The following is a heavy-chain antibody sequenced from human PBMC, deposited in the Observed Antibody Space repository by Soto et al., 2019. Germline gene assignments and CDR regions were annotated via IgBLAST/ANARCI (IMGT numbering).Heavy chain of an antibody. V-gene: IGHV4-38-2*01. Sequence: PSETLSLTCDVSGYSISSGYYWGWLRQSPGKGLEWIGSIFFTGTTYYNPSLNSQVTISVDTSKNQFSLKLSSVTAADTAIYYCARVRLDNWFDPWGQGTLVTVSS. J-gene: IGHJ5*02. CDR1: GYSISSGYY. CDR3: ARVRLDNWFDP. CDR2: IFFTGTT. D-gene: IGHD6-19*01.